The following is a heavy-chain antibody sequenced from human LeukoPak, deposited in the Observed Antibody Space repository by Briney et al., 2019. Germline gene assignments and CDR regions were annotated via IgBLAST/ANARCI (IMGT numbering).Heavy chain of an antibody. V-gene: IGHV5-51*01. J-gene: IGHJ4*02. CDR3: ARLQLVSAAGTFDY. CDR1: GYSFTSYW. CDR2: IYPGDSDT. D-gene: IGHD6-13*01. Sequence: GESLKISCKGSGYSFTSYWIGWVRQMPGKGLEWVGIIYPGDSDTRYSPSFQGHVTFSADTSIDTAYVQWSSLEASDAAMYYCARLQLVSAAGTFDYWGQGALVTVSS.